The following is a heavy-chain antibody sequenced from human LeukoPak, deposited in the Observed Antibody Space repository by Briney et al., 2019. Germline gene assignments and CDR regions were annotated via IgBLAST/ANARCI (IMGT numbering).Heavy chain of an antibody. J-gene: IGHJ4*02. Sequence: GGSLRLSCAASGFTFDDYAMHWVRQAPGKGLEWVSLISGDGGSTYYADPVKGRFTISRDNSKNSLYLQMNSLRTEDTALYYCAKDPYSSSWYIWDYWGQGTLVTVSS. CDR3: AKDPYSSSWYIWDY. V-gene: IGHV3-43*02. CDR1: GFTFDDYA. D-gene: IGHD6-13*01. CDR2: ISGDGGST.